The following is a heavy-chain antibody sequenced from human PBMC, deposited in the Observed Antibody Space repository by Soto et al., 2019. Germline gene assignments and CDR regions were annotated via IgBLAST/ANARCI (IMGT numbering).Heavy chain of an antibody. CDR2: IDPSDSYT. CDR1: GYSFTSYW. CDR3: EITGWVDLPGMDV. J-gene: IGHJ6*02. Sequence: PGESLKISCKGSGYSFTSYWISWVRQMPGKGLEWMGRIDPSDSYTNYSPSFQGHVTISADKSISTAYLQWSSLKASDTAMYYCEITGWVDLPGMDVWGQGTTVTVSS. D-gene: IGHD1-26*01. V-gene: IGHV5-10-1*01.